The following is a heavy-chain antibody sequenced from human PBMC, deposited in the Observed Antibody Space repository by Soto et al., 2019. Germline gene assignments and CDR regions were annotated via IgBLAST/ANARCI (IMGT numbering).Heavy chain of an antibody. CDR2: ISSNSDTI. CDR3: AKDMKWGGMTTIHYFDS. Sequence: PGGSLRLSCVAAGFPADDYGMHWVRKAPGKGLEWVSGISSNSDTIDYADSVKGRFTISRDNAKNSLFLQMNSLRPEDTALYYCAKDMKWGGMTTIHYFDSWGQGTLVTVSS. D-gene: IGHD4-17*01. J-gene: IGHJ4*02. V-gene: IGHV3-9*02. CDR1: GFPADDYG.